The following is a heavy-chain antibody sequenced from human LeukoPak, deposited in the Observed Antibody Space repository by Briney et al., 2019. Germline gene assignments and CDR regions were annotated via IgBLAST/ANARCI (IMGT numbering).Heavy chain of an antibody. CDR1: GGSISSYY. J-gene: IGHJ6*03. CDR3: ARALLWFGGYYYYYYMDV. CDR2: IYYSGST. Sequence: SETLSLTCTVSGGSISSYYWSWIRQPPGKGLEWIGYIYYSGSTNYNPSLKSRVTISVDTSKNQFSLKLSSVTAADTAVYYCARALLWFGGYYYYYYMDVWGKGTTVTISS. V-gene: IGHV4-59*01. D-gene: IGHD3-10*01.